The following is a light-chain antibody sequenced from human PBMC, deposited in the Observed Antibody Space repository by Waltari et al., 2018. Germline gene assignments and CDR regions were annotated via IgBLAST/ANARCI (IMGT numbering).Light chain of an antibody. Sequence: EIVLTQSPGTLSLSLGERATLACRASQSVGRTLVWYQQKPGRAPRLLIFGASSMASGIPDRFSGSGSGTDFSLTISRLEPEDFAVYYCQHYVRLPATFGQGTKVEIK. CDR2: GAS. V-gene: IGKV3-20*01. CDR3: QHYVRLPAT. CDR1: QSVGRT. J-gene: IGKJ1*01.